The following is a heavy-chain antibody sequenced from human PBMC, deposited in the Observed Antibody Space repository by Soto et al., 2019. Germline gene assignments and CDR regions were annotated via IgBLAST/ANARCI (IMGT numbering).Heavy chain of an antibody. Sequence: QVHLVQSGAEVRKPGASVKVSCKASGYSFTSYGISWVRQAPGQGLEWMGWISTDNGNTNYAHNHQGSVSMTINPSTSTAYMELCSLGSDDTAVYYCARDVPDTSLFFYYYCMDVWGQGTTVTVSS. CDR3: ARDVPDTSLFFYYYCMDV. D-gene: IGHD2-21*01. V-gene: IGHV1-18*01. CDR2: ISTDNGNT. J-gene: IGHJ6*02. CDR1: GYSFTSYG.